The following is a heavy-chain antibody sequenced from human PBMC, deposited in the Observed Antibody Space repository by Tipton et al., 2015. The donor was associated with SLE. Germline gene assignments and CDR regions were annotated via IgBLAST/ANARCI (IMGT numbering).Heavy chain of an antibody. V-gene: IGHV3-7*01. CDR3: ARDLLRSSSQVLDY. CDR2: IKQDGSEK. CDR1: GFTFSSYW. Sequence: GSLRLSCAASGFTFSSYWMSWVRQAPGKGLEWVANIKQDGSEKYYVDSVKGRFTIPRDNAKNSLYLQMNSLRAEDTAVYYCARDLLRSSSQVLDYWGQGTLVTVSP. J-gene: IGHJ4*02. D-gene: IGHD6-13*01.